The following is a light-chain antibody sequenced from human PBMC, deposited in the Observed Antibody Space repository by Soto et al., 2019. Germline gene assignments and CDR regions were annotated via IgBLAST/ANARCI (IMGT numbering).Light chain of an antibody. Sequence: EFVLTQSPATLSLSPVERATLSCRASQSVSSYLAWYQQKPGQAPRLLIYGASTRATGIPARFSGSGSGTEFTLTISSLQSEDFAVYYCQQYNNWPAITFGQGTRLEIK. J-gene: IGKJ5*01. CDR2: GAS. CDR1: QSVSSY. CDR3: QQYNNWPAIT. V-gene: IGKV3-15*01.